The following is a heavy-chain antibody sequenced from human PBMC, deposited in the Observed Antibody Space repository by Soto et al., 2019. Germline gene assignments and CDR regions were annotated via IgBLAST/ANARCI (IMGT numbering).Heavy chain of an antibody. CDR2: IYPGDSDT. J-gene: IGHJ6*02. D-gene: IGHD3-9*01. CDR3: AGTYYDILTGWFGMDV. V-gene: IGHV5-51*01. CDR1: GYSFTSYW. Sequence: GESLKISCKGSGYSFTSYWIGWVRQMPVKGLEWMGIIYPGDSDTRYSPSFQGQVTISADKSISTAYLQWSSLKASDTAMYYCAGTYYDILTGWFGMDVWGQGTTVTV.